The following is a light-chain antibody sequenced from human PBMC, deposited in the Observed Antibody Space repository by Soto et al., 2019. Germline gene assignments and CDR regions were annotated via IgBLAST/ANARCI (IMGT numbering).Light chain of an antibody. CDR2: DVS. V-gene: IGLV2-11*01. CDR1: SRDVGDYNY. CDR3: CSYAGSYVV. Sequence: QSALTQPRSVSGSPGQLVTISCTGTSRDVGDYNYVSWYQQHPGKVPKLMIYDVSDRPSGVPDRFSGSKSGNTASLTISGLQAEDEADYHCCSYAGSYVVFGGGTKLTVL. J-gene: IGLJ2*01.